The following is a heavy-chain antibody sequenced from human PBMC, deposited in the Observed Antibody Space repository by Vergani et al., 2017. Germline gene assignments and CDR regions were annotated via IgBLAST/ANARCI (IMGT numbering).Heavy chain of an antibody. CDR2: ISSSSRTI. V-gene: IGHV3-48*02. J-gene: IGHJ4*02. CDR1: GFTFSRYS. CDR3: ARPVPSRHYFDY. Sequence: EVQLVESGGGLVQPGGSLRLSCAASGFTFSRYSMNWVRQAPGKGLEWVSYISSSSRTIYYADSVKGRFTISRDNAKNSLYLQMNSLRDEDTAVYYCARPVPSRHYFDYWGQGTLVTISS.